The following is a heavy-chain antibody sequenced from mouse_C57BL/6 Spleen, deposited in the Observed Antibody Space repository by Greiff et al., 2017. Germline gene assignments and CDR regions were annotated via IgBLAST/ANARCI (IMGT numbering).Heavy chain of an antibody. CDR1: GFTFSSYG. D-gene: IGHD4-1*01. V-gene: IGHV5-6*01. CDR3: ARQGTGNFDY. J-gene: IGHJ2*01. CDR2: ISSGGSYT. Sequence: EVKLMESGGDLVKPGGSLKLSCAASGFTFSSYGMSWVRQTPDKRLEWVATISSGGSYTYYPDSVKGRFTISRDNAKNTLYLQMSSLKSEDTAMYYCARQGTGNFDYWGQGTTLTVSS.